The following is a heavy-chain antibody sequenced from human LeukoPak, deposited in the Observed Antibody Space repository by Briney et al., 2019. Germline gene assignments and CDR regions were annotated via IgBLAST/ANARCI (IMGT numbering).Heavy chain of an antibody. D-gene: IGHD4-23*01. V-gene: IGHV4-59*01. CDR1: GGSISTDY. J-gene: IGHJ4*02. CDR3: ARDRGGNPHFDY. Sequence: PSETLSLTCTVSGGSISTDYWSWIRQPPGKGLEWIGYIFYSGSPNYNPSLKSRVTISIDTSKNQFSLKLCSMTAADTAVYYCARDRGGNPHFDYWGQGTLVTVSS. CDR2: IFYSGSP.